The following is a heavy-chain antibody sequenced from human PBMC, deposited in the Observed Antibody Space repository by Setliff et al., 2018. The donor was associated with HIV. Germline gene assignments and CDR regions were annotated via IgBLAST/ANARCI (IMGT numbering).Heavy chain of an antibody. V-gene: IGHV4-59*11. Sequence: SETLSLTCTVSGVSISSHYWSWIRQPPGKGLEWIGYIYFSGSANHNPSLESRATISLDTSKNQFSLELSSVTAADTAVYDCARLDSNRSFDYWGQGTLVTVSS. J-gene: IGHJ4*02. D-gene: IGHD4-4*01. CDR3: ARLDSNRSFDY. CDR2: IYFSGSA. CDR1: GVSISSHY.